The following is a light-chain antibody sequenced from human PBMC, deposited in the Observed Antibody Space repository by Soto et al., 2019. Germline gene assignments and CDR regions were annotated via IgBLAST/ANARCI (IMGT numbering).Light chain of an antibody. CDR1: SGYSNYK. CDR3: GADHGSGSNFVHVV. CDR2: VGTGGIVG. J-gene: IGLJ2*01. V-gene: IGLV9-49*01. Sequence: QSVLTQPPSASASLGASVTLTCTLSSGYSNYKVDWYQQRPGKGPRFVMRVGTGGIVGSKGDGIPDRFSVLGSGLNRYLTIKNIPEEDESDYHCGADHGSGSNFVHVVFGGGTKLTVL.